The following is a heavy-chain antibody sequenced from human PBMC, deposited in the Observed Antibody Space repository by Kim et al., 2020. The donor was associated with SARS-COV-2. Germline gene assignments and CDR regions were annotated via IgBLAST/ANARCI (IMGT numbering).Heavy chain of an antibody. CDR3: ARVCSTSCYEVVDWFDP. V-gene: IGHV7-4-1*02. D-gene: IGHD2-2*01. J-gene: IGHJ5*02. CDR1: GYTFTSYA. Sequence: ASVKVSCKASGYTFTSYAMNWVRQAPGQGLEWMGWINTNTGNPTYAQGFTGRFVFSLDTSVSTAYLQISSLKAEDTAVYYCARVCSTSCYEVVDWFDPWGQGTLVTVSS. CDR2: INTNTGNP.